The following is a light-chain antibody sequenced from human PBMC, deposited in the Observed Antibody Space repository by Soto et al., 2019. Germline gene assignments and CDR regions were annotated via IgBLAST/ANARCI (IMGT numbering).Light chain of an antibody. Sequence: QSALTQPASVSGSPGQSIAISCTGTSSDVGAYDYVSWYQQHPDKAHKLILYEVAGRPSGVSSRFSGSKSVNTATLTISGLQAEDEADYYCSSYTSTSRYVFGAGTKVTVL. CDR2: EVA. J-gene: IGLJ1*01. V-gene: IGLV2-14*03. CDR1: SSDVGAYDY. CDR3: SSYTSTSRYV.